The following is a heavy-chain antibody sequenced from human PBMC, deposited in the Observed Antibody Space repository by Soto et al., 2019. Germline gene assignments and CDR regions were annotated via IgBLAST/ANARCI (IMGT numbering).Heavy chain of an antibody. CDR1: GGSISSYH. CDR2: IYYTGST. V-gene: IGHV4-59*01. D-gene: IGHD6-19*01. J-gene: IGHJ5*02. Sequence: QVRLQESGPRLVKPSETLSLTCSVSGGSISSYHWSWIRQSPGKGLEWIGYIYYTGSTNYNPSLKSRVTLSVDTSKNQFSLRLTSVTAADTAVYYCAREGIVVAGYDWFDPWGQGTLVTVSS. CDR3: AREGIVVAGYDWFDP.